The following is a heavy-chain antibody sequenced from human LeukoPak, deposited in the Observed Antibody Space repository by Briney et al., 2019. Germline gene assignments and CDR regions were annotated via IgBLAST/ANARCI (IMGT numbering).Heavy chain of an antibody. CDR1: GGTFSSYA. J-gene: IGHJ4*02. D-gene: IGHD5-12*01. V-gene: IGHV1-69*04. CDR3: ARGSPTVATINY. CDR2: IIPILGIA. Sequence: SVKVSCKASGGTFSSYAISWVRQAPGQGLEWMGRIIPILGIANYAQKLQGRVTMTTDTSTSTAYMELRSLRSDDTAVYYCARGSPTVATINYWGQGTLVTVSS.